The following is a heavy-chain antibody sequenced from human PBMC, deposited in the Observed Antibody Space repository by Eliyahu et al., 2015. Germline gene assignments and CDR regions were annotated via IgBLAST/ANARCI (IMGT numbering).Heavy chain of an antibody. CDR3: ARVEYCSRITCYSHSHYYNGLDV. D-gene: IGHD2/OR15-2a*01. CDR2: IWYDGSNK. V-gene: IGHV3-33*01. Sequence: QMQLVESGGAVVQPGRSLRLSCXASGFLXSRSSMHWVRXAPGKGLEGVAFIWYDGSNKYYADSVEGRFTISRDNSQNTLYLDMSSLRAEDTAVYYCARVEYCSRITCYSHSHYYNGLDVWGQGTTVTVS. J-gene: IGHJ6*02. CDR1: GFLXSRSS.